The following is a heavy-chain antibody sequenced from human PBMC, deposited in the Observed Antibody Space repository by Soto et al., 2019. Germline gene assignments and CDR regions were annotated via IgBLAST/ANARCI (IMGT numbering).Heavy chain of an antibody. CDR1: GFSLSSSGVR. CDR3: AHSLIGNYYDRSGSNWFDP. V-gene: IGHV2-5*02. Sequence: SGPKLVNSTQTLMMTCTSSGFSLSSSGVRVGWIRQPPGKALEWLALIYWDDDKRYSPSLKSRLTITKDTSKNQVVLTMTNMDPVDTATYFCAHSLIGNYYDRSGSNWFDPWGQGTLVTVSS. D-gene: IGHD3-22*01. CDR2: IYWDDDK. J-gene: IGHJ5*02.